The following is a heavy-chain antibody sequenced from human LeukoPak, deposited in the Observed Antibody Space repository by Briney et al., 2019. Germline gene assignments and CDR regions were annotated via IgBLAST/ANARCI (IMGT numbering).Heavy chain of an antibody. V-gene: IGHV1-2*02. CDR3: ARMWAYCGGDCYYHNTFDY. Sequence: ASVKVSCKASGYTFTGYYMHWVRQAPGQGLEWMGWINPNSGGTNYAQKFQGRVTMTRDTSISTAYMELSRLRSDDTAVYYCARMWAYCGGDCYYHNTFDYWGQGTLVTVSS. J-gene: IGHJ4*02. CDR2: INPNSGGT. D-gene: IGHD2-21*02. CDR1: GYTFTGYY.